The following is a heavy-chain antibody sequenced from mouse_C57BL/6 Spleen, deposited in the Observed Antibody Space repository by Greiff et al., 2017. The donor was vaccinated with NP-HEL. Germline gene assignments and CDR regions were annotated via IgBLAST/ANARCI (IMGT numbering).Heavy chain of an antibody. V-gene: IGHV1-82*01. CDR2: IYPGDGDT. CDR3: ARGDYDYDGGYYYAMDY. CDR1: GYAFSSSW. Sequence: VQLQQSGPELVKPGASVKISCKASGYAFSSSWMNWVKQRPGKGLEWIGRIYPGDGDTNYNGKFKGKATLTADKSSSTAYMQLSSLTSEDSAVYFCARGDYDYDGGYYYAMDYWGQGTSVTVSS. J-gene: IGHJ4*01. D-gene: IGHD2-4*01.